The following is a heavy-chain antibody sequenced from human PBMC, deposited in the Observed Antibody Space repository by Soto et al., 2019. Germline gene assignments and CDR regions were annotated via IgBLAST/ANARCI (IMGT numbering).Heavy chain of an antibody. CDR3: ARAREPEYSSAIFFDI. Sequence: GGSLRLSYAASGLTVSSSYMSWVRQAPVKGLQWVSVIYSAGITYYTNSAKGRFTISRDISTNMVYLQMSSLTDEDTAVYYCARAREPEYSSAIFFDIWGQGALVTVSS. CDR1: GLTVSSSY. J-gene: IGHJ4*02. D-gene: IGHD5-18*01. V-gene: IGHV3-53*01. CDR2: IYSAGIT.